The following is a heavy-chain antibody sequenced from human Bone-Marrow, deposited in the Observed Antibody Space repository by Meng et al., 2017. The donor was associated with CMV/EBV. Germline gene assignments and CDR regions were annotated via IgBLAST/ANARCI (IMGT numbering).Heavy chain of an antibody. D-gene: IGHD1-26*01. J-gene: IGHJ4*02. Sequence: GESLKISCAASGFTFSNYGMHWVRQAPGKGLEWVSSISGRSTYISYADSVKGRFTITRDNTKNSLHLQMNSLRVEDTAVYYCARVDGSGTYTFDYWGQGTLVTVSS. V-gene: IGHV3-21*04. CDR2: ISGRSTYI. CDR1: GFTFSNYG. CDR3: ARVDGSGTYTFDY.